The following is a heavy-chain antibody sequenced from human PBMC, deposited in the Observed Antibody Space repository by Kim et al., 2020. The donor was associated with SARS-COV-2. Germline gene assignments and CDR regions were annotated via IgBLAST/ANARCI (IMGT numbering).Heavy chain of an antibody. CDR3: ARDPLPGTYYYDSSGSNGMDV. V-gene: IGHV4-31*03. CDR2: IYYSGST. D-gene: IGHD3-22*01. CDR1: GGSISSGGYY. Sequence: SETLSLTCTVSGGSISSGGYYWSWIRQHPGKGLEWIGYIYYSGSTYYNPSLKSRVTISVDTSKNQFSLKLSSVTAADTAVYYCARDPLPGTYYYDSSGSNGMDVWGQGTTVTVSS. J-gene: IGHJ6*02.